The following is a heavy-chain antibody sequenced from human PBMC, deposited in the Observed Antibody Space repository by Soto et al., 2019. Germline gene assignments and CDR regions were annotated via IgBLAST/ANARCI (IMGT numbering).Heavy chain of an antibody. Sequence: ASVKVSCKASGYTFTSYYMHWVRQAPGQGLEWMGIINPSGGSTSYAQKFQGRVTISVDTSKNQFSLKLSSVTAADTAVYYCARLKAYYGSGSYYNEPPMPHEFDPWGQGTLVTVSS. CDR2: INPSGGST. D-gene: IGHD3-10*01. CDR1: GYTFTSYY. V-gene: IGHV1-46*01. CDR3: ARLKAYYGSGSYYNEPPMPHEFDP. J-gene: IGHJ5*02.